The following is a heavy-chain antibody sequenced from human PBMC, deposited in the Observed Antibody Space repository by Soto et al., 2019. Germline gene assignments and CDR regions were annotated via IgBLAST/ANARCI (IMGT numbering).Heavy chain of an antibody. CDR1: GFTFSSSG. CDR2: IWYDGSKK. V-gene: IGHV3-33*01. CDR3: ARAPFTIYDTSGYYDY. J-gene: IGHJ4*02. Sequence: GGSLRLSCAASGFTFSSSGMHWVRQAPGKGLEWVAIIWYDGSKKYYADSVKGRFTISRDNSKDTVYLQMNSLRAEDTAVYYCARAPFTIYDTSGYYDYWGQGTLVTVSS. D-gene: IGHD3-22*01.